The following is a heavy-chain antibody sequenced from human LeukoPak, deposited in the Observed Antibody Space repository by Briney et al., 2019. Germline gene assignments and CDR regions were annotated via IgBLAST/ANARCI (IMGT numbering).Heavy chain of an antibody. Sequence: GGSLRLSCAASGFTVSSNYMSWVRQAPGQGLEWVSVISGSGDSTYYADSVKGRFTISRDNSKNTLYLQMNSLRAEDTAVYYCVKLVGVGELFWGHFLEDFWGQGTLVTVSS. V-gene: IGHV3-23*01. CDR2: ISGSGDST. CDR3: VKLVGVGELFWGHFLEDF. J-gene: IGHJ4*02. D-gene: IGHD3-10*01. CDR1: GFTVSSNY.